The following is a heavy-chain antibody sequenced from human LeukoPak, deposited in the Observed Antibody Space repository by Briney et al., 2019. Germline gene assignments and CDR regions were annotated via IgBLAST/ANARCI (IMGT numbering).Heavy chain of an antibody. CDR3: ARHRRKTMIGTASSRGFDY. Sequence: GGSLRLSCAASGFTVSSNYMSWVRQAPGKGLEWVSDTSDSSSTIHYADSVNGRFTISRDNAKNSLYLQMNSLKASDTAMYYRARHRRKTMIGTASSRGFDYWGQGTLVTVSS. CDR2: TSDSSSTI. V-gene: IGHV3-11*01. D-gene: IGHD3-22*01. J-gene: IGHJ4*02. CDR1: GFTVSSNY.